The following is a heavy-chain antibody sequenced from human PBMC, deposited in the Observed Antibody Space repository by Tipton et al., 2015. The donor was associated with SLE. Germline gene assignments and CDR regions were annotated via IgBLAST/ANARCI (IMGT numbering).Heavy chain of an antibody. Sequence: TLSLTCTVSGGSISSGGYYWSWIRQPPGKGLEWIGYIYYSGSTNYNPSLKSRVTISVDTSKNQFSLKLSSVTAADTAVYYCAREGGSSGWSGRWFDPWGQGTLVTVSS. D-gene: IGHD6-19*01. CDR1: GGSISSGGYY. V-gene: IGHV4-61*08. J-gene: IGHJ5*02. CDR3: AREGGSSGWSGRWFDP. CDR2: IYYSGST.